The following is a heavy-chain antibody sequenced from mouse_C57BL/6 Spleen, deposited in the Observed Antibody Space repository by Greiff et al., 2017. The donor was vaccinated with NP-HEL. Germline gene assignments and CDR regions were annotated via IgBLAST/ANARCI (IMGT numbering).Heavy chain of an antibody. J-gene: IGHJ1*03. CDR1: GYTFTSYT. D-gene: IGHD1-1*01. CDR2: INPSSGYT. V-gene: IGHV1-4*01. CDR3: ARSPYYYGSSDGWYFDV. Sequence: VQLQESGAELARPGASVKMSCKASGYTFTSYTMHWVKQRPGQGLEWIGYINPSSGYTKYNQKFKDKATLTADKSSSTAYMQLSSLTSEDSAVYYCARSPYYYGSSDGWYFDVWGTGTTVTVSS.